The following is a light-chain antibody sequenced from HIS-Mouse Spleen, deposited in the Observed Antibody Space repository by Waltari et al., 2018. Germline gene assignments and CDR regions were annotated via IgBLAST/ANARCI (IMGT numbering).Light chain of an antibody. CDR3: CSYAGSYTGV. V-gene: IGLV3-10*01. CDR1: ALPKKY. J-gene: IGLJ1*01. CDR2: EDS. Sequence: SYELTQPPSVSVSPGQTARITCSGDALPKKYAYWYQQKSGQAPVLVIYEDSKRPSGIPERFSGSKSGNTASLTISGLQAEDEADYYCCSYAGSYTGVFGTGTKVTVL.